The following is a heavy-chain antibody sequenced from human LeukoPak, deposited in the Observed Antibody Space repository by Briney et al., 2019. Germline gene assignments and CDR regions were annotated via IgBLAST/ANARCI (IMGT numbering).Heavy chain of an antibody. J-gene: IGHJ4*02. CDR3: ARDPGRPGYCGGGSCYLMA. CDR2: IIPILGIA. D-gene: IGHD2-15*01. V-gene: IGHV1-69*04. Sequence: ASVKVSCKASGYTFTSYGISWVRQAPGQGLEWMGRIIPILGIANYAQKFQGRVTITADKSTSTAYMELSSLRSEDTAVYYCARDPGRPGYCGGGSCYLMAWGQGTLVTVSS. CDR1: GYTFTSYG.